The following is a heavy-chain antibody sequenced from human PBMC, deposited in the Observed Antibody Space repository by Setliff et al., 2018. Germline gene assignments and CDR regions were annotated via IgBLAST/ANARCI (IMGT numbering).Heavy chain of an antibody. CDR3: ARDGGLLQFLEWSRSYMDV. J-gene: IGHJ6*03. CDR1: GFTFSSYW. V-gene: IGHV3-74*01. D-gene: IGHD3-3*01. CDR2: INSDGSST. Sequence: GGSLRLSCAASGFTFSSYWMHWVRQAPGKGLVWVSRINSDGSSTSYADSVKGRFTISRDNAKNTLYLQMNSLRAEDTAVYYCARDGGLLQFLEWSRSYMDVWGKGTTVTSSS.